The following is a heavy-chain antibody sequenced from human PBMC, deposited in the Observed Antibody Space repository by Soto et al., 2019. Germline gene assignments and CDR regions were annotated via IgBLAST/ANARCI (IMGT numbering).Heavy chain of an antibody. CDR2: ISAYNGNT. CDR3: ARDRYYYGSGSYYISWFDP. D-gene: IGHD3-10*01. J-gene: IGHJ5*02. Sequence: ASVKVSCKTSGYTFTTYGVSWVRQDPGQGLEWMGWISAYNGNTNYAQKLQGRVTMTTDTSTSTAYMELRGLRSDDTAVYYCARDRYYYGSGSYYISWFDPWGQGTLVTVSS. CDR1: GYTFTTYG. V-gene: IGHV1-18*04.